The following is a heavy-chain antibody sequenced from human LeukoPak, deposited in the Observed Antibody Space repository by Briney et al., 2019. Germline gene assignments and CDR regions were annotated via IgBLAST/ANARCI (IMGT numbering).Heavy chain of an antibody. D-gene: IGHD5-18*01. V-gene: IGHV4-34*01. CDR1: GGSFSGYY. J-gene: IGHJ4*02. CDR2: INHSGST. CDR3: ARVGYGYFIV. Sequence: SETLSLTCAVYGGSFSGYYWSWIRQPPGKGLEWIGEINHSGSTNYNPSLKSRVTISVDTSKNQFSLKLSSVTAADTAVYYCARVGYGYFIVWGQGTLVTVSS.